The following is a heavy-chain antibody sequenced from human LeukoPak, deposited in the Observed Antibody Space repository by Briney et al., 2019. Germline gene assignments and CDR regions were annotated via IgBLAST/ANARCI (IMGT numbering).Heavy chain of an antibody. D-gene: IGHD3-22*01. Sequence: RGSLRLSCAASGFTFSSYGMHWVRQAPGKGLEWVAVIWYDGTNKNYADSVKGRFTISRDNSKNTLFLLMDSLRAEDTAAYYCATARDNYDRSGVSALEKWGQGTLVTVSS. CDR2: IWYDGTNK. J-gene: IGHJ4*02. CDR1: GFTFSSYG. CDR3: ATARDNYDRSGVSALEK. V-gene: IGHV3-33*01.